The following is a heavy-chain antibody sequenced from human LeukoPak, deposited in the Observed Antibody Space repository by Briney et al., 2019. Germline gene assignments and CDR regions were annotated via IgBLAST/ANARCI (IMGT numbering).Heavy chain of an antibody. CDR1: GFTFSSYW. CDR3: AISGLGFGEFRGLDY. D-gene: IGHD3-10*01. CDR2: INSDGTTT. J-gene: IGHJ4*02. Sequence: GGSLRLSCAASGFTFSSYWMHWVRQAPGKGLVWVSSINSDGTTTTYADSVKGRFTISRDTSKNALYLQMNSLRAEDTAVYYCAISGLGFGEFRGLDYWGQGTLVTVSS. V-gene: IGHV3-74*01.